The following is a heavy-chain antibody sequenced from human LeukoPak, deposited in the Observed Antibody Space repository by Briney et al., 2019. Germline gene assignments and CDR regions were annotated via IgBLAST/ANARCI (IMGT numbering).Heavy chain of an antibody. CDR3: ARQVINYYYGMDV. D-gene: IGHD2/OR15-2a*01. CDR2: IYYSGST. J-gene: IGHJ6*02. CDR1: GGSISSSGYY. V-gene: IGHV4-39*01. Sequence: KPSETLSLTCTVSGGSISSSGYYWGWIRQPPGKGLEWIGNIYYSGSTYYNPSLKSRVTISVDTSKNQFSLKLTSVTAADTAVYYCARQVINYYYGMDVWGQGTTVTVSS.